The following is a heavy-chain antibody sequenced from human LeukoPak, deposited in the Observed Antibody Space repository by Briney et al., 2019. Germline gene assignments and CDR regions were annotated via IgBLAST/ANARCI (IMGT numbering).Heavy chain of an antibody. V-gene: IGHV1-2*06. J-gene: IGHJ4*02. CDR3: ATDRGTEGAFDY. Sequence: ASVKVSCKASGYTFTGYYMHWVRQAPGQGLEWMGRINPNSGGTNYAQKFQGRVTMTEDTSTDTAYMELSSLRSEDTAVYYCATDRGTEGAFDYWGQGTLVTVSS. CDR1: GYTFTGYY. CDR2: INPNSGGT. D-gene: IGHD1-26*01.